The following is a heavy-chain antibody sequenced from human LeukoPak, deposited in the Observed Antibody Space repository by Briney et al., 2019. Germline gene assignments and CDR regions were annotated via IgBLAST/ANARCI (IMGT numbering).Heavy chain of an antibody. V-gene: IGHV1-3*01. CDR3: AILESKDYYGSGRDYYYGMDV. CDR1: GYTFTSYA. D-gene: IGHD3-10*01. J-gene: IGHJ6*02. Sequence: GASVKVSCKASGYTFTSYAMHWVRQAPGQRLEWMGWINAGNGNTKYSQKFQGRVTITRDTSASTAYMELSSLRSEDTAVYYCAILESKDYYGSGRDYYYGMDVWGQGTTVTVSS. CDR2: INAGNGNT.